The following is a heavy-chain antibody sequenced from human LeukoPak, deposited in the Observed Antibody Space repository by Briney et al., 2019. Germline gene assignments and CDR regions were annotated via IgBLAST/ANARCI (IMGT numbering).Heavy chain of an antibody. CDR3: ARLYISGWYLDLAPTDY. J-gene: IGHJ4*02. Sequence: ASVKVSCKASGYTFTSYGISWVRQAPGQGLEWMGWISAYNGNTNYAQKLQGRVTMTTDTSTSTAYMELRSLRSDDTAVYYCARLYISGWYLDLAPTDYWGQGTLVTVSS. D-gene: IGHD6-19*01. CDR1: GYTFTSYG. CDR2: ISAYNGNT. V-gene: IGHV1-18*04.